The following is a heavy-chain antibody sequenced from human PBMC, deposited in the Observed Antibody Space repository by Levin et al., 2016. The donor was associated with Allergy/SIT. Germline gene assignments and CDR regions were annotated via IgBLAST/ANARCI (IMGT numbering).Heavy chain of an antibody. Sequence: SETLSLTCTVSGGSISSYYWSWIRQPPGKGLEWIGYIYYSGSTNYNPSLKSRVTISVDTSKNQFSLKLSSVTAADTAVYYCARDHRLKYYDFWSGYYSVEGSDHFYGMDVWGQGTTVTVSS. CDR3: ARDHRLKYYDFWSGYYSVEGSDHFYGMDV. V-gene: IGHV4-59*13. D-gene: IGHD3-3*01. CDR1: GGSISSYY. J-gene: IGHJ6*02. CDR2: IYYSGST.